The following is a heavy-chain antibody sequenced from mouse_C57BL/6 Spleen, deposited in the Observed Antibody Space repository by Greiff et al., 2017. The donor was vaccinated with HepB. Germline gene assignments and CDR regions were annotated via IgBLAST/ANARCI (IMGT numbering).Heavy chain of an antibody. CDR1: GFTFSDYG. CDR2: ISSGSSTI. D-gene: IGHD1-1*01. J-gene: IGHJ1*03. V-gene: IGHV5-17*01. CDR3: ARDGSSSYWYFDV. Sequence: EVQVVESGGGLVKPGGSLKLSCAASGFTFSDYGMHWVRQAPEKGLEWVAYISSGSSTIYYADTVKGRFTISRDNAKNTLFLQMTSLRSEDTAMYYCARDGSSSYWYFDVWGTGTTVTVSS.